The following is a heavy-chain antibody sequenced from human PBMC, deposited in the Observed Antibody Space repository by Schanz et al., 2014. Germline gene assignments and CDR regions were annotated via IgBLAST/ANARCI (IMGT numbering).Heavy chain of an antibody. V-gene: IGHV3-23*04. CDR3: TRDRGALINHNDALDL. CDR1: GFTFSNYW. CDR2: ISGSGGST. D-gene: IGHD3-16*01. Sequence: VQLVESGGGVVQPGGSLRLSCAASGFTFSNYWIHWVRQAPGKGLEWVSAISGSGGSTYYADSVKGRFTISRDNSKNTVYLQMNSLRSEDTAVYYCTRDRGALINHNDALDLWGQGTMVSVSS. J-gene: IGHJ3*01.